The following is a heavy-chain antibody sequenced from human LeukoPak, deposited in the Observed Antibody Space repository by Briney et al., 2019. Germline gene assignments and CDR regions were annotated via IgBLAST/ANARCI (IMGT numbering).Heavy chain of an antibody. CDR2: IKSDGKT. CDR1: GFSFSSYW. CDR3: ARAPSEIGGYYPEYFRH. J-gene: IGHJ1*01. V-gene: IGHV3-74*01. D-gene: IGHD3-22*01. Sequence: GGSLRLSCAASGFSFSSYWMHWVRQAPGNGLVWVSRIKSDGKTNYADSVKGRFTISRDNAKNTVSLQMNSLRAEDTGVYYCARAPSEIGGYYPEYFRHWGQGTLVTVSS.